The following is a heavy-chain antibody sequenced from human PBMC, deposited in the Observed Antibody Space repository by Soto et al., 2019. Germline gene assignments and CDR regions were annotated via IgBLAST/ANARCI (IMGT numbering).Heavy chain of an antibody. CDR3: PRRRGRDSYSRSLYGRDF. CDR1: GFSLSTSGVG. CDR2: IYWYYDK. J-gene: IGHJ6*02. Sequence: QITLKESGPTLVKPTQTLTMTCTFSGFSLSTSGVGVGWIRQPPGKALEWLALIYWYYDKRYRPSLKSRPTIPKDASKMQVVRTITSMDAVDTGTYYCPRRRGRDSYSRSLYGRDFWGQGTTVTVSS. D-gene: IGHD2-21*01. V-gene: IGHV2-5*01.